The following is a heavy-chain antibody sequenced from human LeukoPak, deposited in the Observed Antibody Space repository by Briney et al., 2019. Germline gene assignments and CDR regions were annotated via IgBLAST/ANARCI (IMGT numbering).Heavy chain of an antibody. Sequence: GGSLRLSCTASGFSFSNYNMNWVRQAPGKGLEWISYISSSSSVKQYPDSVKGRFTVSRDNAKNSLYLQMNSLRAEDTAIYYCARGGKIRGGRLSSGLPVLSTRNWFDPWGQGTLVTVSP. V-gene: IGHV3-48*01. CDR1: GFSFSNYN. CDR3: ARGGKIRGGRLSSGLPVLSTRNWFDP. J-gene: IGHJ5*02. D-gene: IGHD3-22*01. CDR2: ISSSSSVK.